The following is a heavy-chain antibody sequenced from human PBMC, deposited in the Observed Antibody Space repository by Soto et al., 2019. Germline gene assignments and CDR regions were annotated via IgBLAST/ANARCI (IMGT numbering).Heavy chain of an antibody. V-gene: IGHV1-2*02. CDR3: ARGTATAQYYFDS. J-gene: IGHJ4*02. CDR2: INPNSGGT. D-gene: IGHD2-21*02. CDR1: GYTFTGYY. Sequence: GASVKVSCKASGYTFTGYYLHWVRQAPGQGLEWMGWINPNSGGTNYAQKFQGRVTMTRDTSISTAYMELSRLRSDDTAVYYCARGTATAQYYFDSWGQGTLVTVSS.